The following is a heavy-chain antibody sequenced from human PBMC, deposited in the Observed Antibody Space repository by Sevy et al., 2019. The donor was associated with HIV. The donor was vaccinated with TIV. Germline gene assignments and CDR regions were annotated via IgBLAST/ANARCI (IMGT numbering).Heavy chain of an antibody. D-gene: IGHD6-13*01. CDR2: IKSKTDGGTT. V-gene: IGHV3-15*01. CDR1: GFTFSNAW. CDR3: TTDPPIAAASKGLDWFDP. Sequence: GGCLRLSCAASGFTFSNAWMSWVRQAPGKGLEWVGRIKSKTDGGTTDYTAPVKGRFTISRDDSKNTLYLQMNSLKTEDTAVYYCTTDPPIAAASKGLDWFDPWGQGTLVTVSS. J-gene: IGHJ5*02.